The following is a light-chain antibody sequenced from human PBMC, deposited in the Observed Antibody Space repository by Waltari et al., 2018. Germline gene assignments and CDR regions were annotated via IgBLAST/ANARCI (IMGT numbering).Light chain of an antibody. J-gene: IGKJ1*01. CDR2: WAS. V-gene: IGKV4-1*01. CDR1: QAVLYSSNNKNY. Sequence: DILMTQSPAFLAVPLGEWATIHCTSSQAVLYSSNNKNYLAWYQQKPGQPPKLLIHWASNRESGVPDRFSGSGSGTDFTLTISSLQAEDVAVYYCQQYYAVRRTFGQGTKVEV. CDR3: QQYYAVRRT.